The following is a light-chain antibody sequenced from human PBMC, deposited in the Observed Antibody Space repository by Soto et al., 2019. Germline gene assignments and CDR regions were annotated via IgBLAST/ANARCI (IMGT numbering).Light chain of an antibody. V-gene: IGKV3-20*01. CDR1: QSVSSN. J-gene: IGKJ5*01. CDR3: QHYVTSSIT. CDR2: GAS. Sequence: EIVMTQSPATLSVSPGERATLSCRASQSVSSNLAWYQQKPGQAPRLLIYGASSRATGIPDRFSGGGSGTDFTLTISRLEPEDFAVYYCQHYVTSSITFGQGTRLEIK.